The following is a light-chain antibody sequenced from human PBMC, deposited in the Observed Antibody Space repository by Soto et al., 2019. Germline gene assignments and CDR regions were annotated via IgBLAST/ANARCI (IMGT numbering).Light chain of an antibody. J-gene: IGKJ1*01. CDR2: GVS. V-gene: IGKV1-5*03. CDR1: QGINTW. CDR3: QQYNSYPRT. Sequence: DIQMTQSPSTLSASVGDRVTVTCRASQGINTWLAWYHQKKGKAPKLLIYGVSSLDSGVPPRFRGSGSGTEFTLTISSLQPDDFATYYCQQYNSYPRTFGQGTKVEIK.